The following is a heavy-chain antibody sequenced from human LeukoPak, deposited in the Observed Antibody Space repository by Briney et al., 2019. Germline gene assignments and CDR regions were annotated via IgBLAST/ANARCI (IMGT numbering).Heavy chain of an antibody. CDR3: ARHEYSGSYYGLSWFDP. CDR1: GGSISSSGYY. Sequence: SETLSLTCTVSGGSISSSGYYWGWIRQPPGKGLEWIASIYYSGSTYYNPSLKSRVTISVDTSKNQLSLKLSSLTAADTAVYYCARHEYSGSYYGLSWFDPWGQGTLVTISS. CDR2: IYYSGST. D-gene: IGHD1-26*01. J-gene: IGHJ5*02. V-gene: IGHV4-39*01.